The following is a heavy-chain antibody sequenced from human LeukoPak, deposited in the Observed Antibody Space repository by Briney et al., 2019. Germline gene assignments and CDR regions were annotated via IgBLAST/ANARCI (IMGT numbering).Heavy chain of an antibody. J-gene: IGHJ4*02. CDR3: ARRIAAPTYFDY. Sequence: ASETLSLTCTVSGGSISTHYWSWIRQPPGKGLEWIGYIYYSGSTNYNPSLKSRVTISVDTSKNQFSLKLTSATAADSAVYYCARRIAAPTYFDYWGQGTLVTVSS. D-gene: IGHD6-13*01. V-gene: IGHV4-59*11. CDR2: IYYSGST. CDR1: GGSISTHY.